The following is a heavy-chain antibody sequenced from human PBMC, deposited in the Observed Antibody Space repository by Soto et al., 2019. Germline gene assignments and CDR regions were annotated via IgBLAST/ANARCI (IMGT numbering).Heavy chain of an antibody. CDR1: GFTFNNGW. CDR3: TTDSTQTFCDGGPCYSVLTKIHDS. Sequence: EVQLVESGGGLVKPGGSLRLSCAASGFTFNNGWMSWVRQAPGKGLEWVGRIKSKAAGGTTDYSAPVQGRFTISRDDSKNTEQLRMNRLTTEDTAVYYCTTDSTQTFCDGGPCYSVLTKIHDSWGQGTLVTVSS. J-gene: IGHJ4*02. V-gene: IGHV3-15*01. CDR2: IKSKAAGGTT. D-gene: IGHD2-15*01.